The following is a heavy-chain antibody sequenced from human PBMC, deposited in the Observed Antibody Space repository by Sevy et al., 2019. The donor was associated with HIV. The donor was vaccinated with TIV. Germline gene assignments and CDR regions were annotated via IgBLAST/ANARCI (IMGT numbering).Heavy chain of an antibody. CDR1: GFTFDDFA. CDR2: LNWDSGSV. CDR3: AKDIGATGIAVVTN. D-gene: IGHD6-19*01. J-gene: IGHJ4*02. Sequence: GGSPRLSCAASGFTFDDFAMHWVRQVPGKGLEWVSGLNWDSGSVAYADSVKDRFTISRDNAKNALFLQMNSLRAEDTALYYCAKDIGATGIAVVTNWGQGIQVTVSS. V-gene: IGHV3-9*01.